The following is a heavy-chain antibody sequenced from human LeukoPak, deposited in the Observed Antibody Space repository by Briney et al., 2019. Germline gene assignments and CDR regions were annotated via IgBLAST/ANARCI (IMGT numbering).Heavy chain of an antibody. V-gene: IGHV3-30*04. CDR3: ARAKLRGNWFDP. J-gene: IGHJ5*02. Sequence: GRSLRLSCAASGFTFSSYAMHWVRQAPGKGLEWVAVISYDGSNKYYADSVKGRFTISRDNSKNTLYLQMNSLRAEDTAVYYCARAKLRGNWFDPWGQGTLVTVSS. CDR1: GFTFSSYA. CDR2: ISYDGSNK. D-gene: IGHD4-17*01.